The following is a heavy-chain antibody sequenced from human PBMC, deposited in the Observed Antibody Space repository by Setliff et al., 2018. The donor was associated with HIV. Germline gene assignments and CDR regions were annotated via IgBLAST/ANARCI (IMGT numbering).Heavy chain of an antibody. CDR1: GFNFTNFW. CDR2: IFPRDSDT. V-gene: IGHV5-51*01. J-gene: IGHJ4*02. CDR3: ARQDTAMVTGFDY. Sequence: PGESLKISCKGSGFNFTNFWIGWVRQTPGRGLELMGIIFPRDSDTRYRPSFQGQVTISVDKSISTAYLQWNSLKASDTAIYYCARQDTAMVTGFDYWGQGTLVTVSS. D-gene: IGHD5-18*01.